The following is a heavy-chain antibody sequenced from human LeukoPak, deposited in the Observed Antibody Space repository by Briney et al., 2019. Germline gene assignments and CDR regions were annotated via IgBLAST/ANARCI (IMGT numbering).Heavy chain of an antibody. J-gene: IGHJ4*02. CDR3: ASGGWYYFDY. V-gene: IGHV4-39*01. CDR1: GGSISSSSYY. Sequence: SETLPLTCTVSGGSISSSSYYWGWIRQPPGKGLEWIGSIYYSGSTYYNPSLKSRVTISVDTSKNQFSLKLSSVTAADTAVYYCASGGWYYFDYWGQGTLVTVSS. CDR2: IYYSGST. D-gene: IGHD6-19*01.